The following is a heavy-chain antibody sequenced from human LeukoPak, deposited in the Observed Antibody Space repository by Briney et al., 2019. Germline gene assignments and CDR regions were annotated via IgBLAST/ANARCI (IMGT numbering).Heavy chain of an antibody. CDR2: IHRSGNT. CDR1: GDSISSGYY. J-gene: IGHJ4*02. CDR3: AREAGGDYYHTSDYSQRDS. Sequence: SETLSLSCTVSGDSISSGYYWAWIRQPPGRRLEWIGTIHRSGNTNYNPSLKSRITISLDMSKNQFSLKVHSVTAADTAVYYCAREAGGDYYHTSDYSQRDSWGQGTLVTVSS. D-gene: IGHD3-22*01. V-gene: IGHV4-38-2*02.